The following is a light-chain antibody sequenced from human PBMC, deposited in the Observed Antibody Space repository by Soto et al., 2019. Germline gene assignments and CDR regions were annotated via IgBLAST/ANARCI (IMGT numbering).Light chain of an antibody. Sequence: ETVLTQSPATLSLSPGEGATLSCRASQSVGSALAWYQQKPGQAPRLLTHDVSIRATGVPARFSGSGSGTGFTLTISNLESEDFAVYYCHHRSSWPATFGQGTKVEI. CDR1: QSVGSA. V-gene: IGKV3-11*01. J-gene: IGKJ1*01. CDR2: DVS. CDR3: HHRSSWPAT.